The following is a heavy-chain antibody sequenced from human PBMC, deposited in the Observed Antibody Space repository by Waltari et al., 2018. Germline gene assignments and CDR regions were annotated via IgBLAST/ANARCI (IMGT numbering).Heavy chain of an antibody. CDR3: ARSIAAAGTLSYYYYYYMDV. V-gene: IGHV4-59*01. Sequence: QVQLQESGPGLVKPSETLSLTCTVSGGSISSYYWSWIRQPPGKGLEWMGLIYYSGRTNYNPSLKSRVTISVDTSKNQFSLKLSSVTAADTAVYYCARSIAAAGTLSYYYYYYMDVWGKGTTVTVSS. D-gene: IGHD6-13*01. CDR2: IYYSGRT. J-gene: IGHJ6*03. CDR1: GGSISSYY.